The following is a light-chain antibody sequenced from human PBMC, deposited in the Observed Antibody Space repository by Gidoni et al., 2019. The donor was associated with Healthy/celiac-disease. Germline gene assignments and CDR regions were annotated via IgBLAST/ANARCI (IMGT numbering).Light chain of an antibody. Sequence: EIVLTQSHGTLSLSPGERATLACRASQSVSSSYLAWYQQKPGQAPRLLIYGASSRATGIPDRFSGSGSGTDFTLTIRRLEPEDFAVYYCQQYCSSPYTCGQGTKLEIK. CDR2: GAS. CDR1: QSVSSSY. CDR3: QQYCSSPYT. V-gene: IGKV3-20*01. J-gene: IGKJ2*01.